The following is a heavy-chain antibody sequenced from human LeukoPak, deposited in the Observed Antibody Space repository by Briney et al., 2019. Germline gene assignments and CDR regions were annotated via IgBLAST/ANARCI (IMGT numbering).Heavy chain of an antibody. D-gene: IGHD6-13*01. CDR1: AGSISSYY. CDR2: IYYSGST. Sequence: SETLSLTCTISAGSISSYYWSWIRQPPGKGLEWIGYIYYSGSTNYNPSLKSRVTISVDTSKNQFSLKLSSVTAADTAVYYCARQYSSSWYYAFDIWGQGTMVTVSS. J-gene: IGHJ3*02. V-gene: IGHV4-59*08. CDR3: ARQYSSSWYYAFDI.